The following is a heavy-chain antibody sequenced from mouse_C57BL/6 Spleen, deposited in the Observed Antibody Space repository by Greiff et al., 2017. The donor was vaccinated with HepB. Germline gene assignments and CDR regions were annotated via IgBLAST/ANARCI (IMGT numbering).Heavy chain of an antibody. J-gene: IGHJ3*01. CDR3: TREELRLPAY. CDR1: GYTFTDYE. D-gene: IGHD3-2*02. V-gene: IGHV1-15*01. CDR2: IDPETGGT. Sequence: VQLQQSGAELVRPGASVTLSCKASGYTFTDYEMHWVKQTPVHGLEWIGAIDPETGGTAYNQKFKGKAILTADKSSSTAYMELRSLTSEDSAVYYCTREELRLPAYWGQGTLVTVSA.